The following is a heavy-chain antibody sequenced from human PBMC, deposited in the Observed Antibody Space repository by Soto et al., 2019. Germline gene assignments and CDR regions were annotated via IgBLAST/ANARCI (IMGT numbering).Heavy chain of an antibody. Sequence: QVQLQESGPGLVKPSETLSLTCTVSGGSISSYYWSWIRQPAGKGLEWIGRIYTSGSTNYNPSLKSRVTMSVDTSKNQFSLKLSSVTAADTAVYYCARDSGIAAAGPHSWETSTGVDPWGQGTLVTVSS. CDR2: IYTSGST. V-gene: IGHV4-4*07. J-gene: IGHJ5*02. CDR1: GGSISSYY. CDR3: ARDSGIAAAGPHSWETSTGVDP. D-gene: IGHD6-13*01.